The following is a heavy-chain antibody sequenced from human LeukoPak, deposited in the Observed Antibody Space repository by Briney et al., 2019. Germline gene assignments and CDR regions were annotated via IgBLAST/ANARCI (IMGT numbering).Heavy chain of an antibody. Sequence: PGGSLRLSCAASGFTFSHYSVTWVRQAPGRGLEWVSYISPTSSDIHYADSVKGRFTISRDNARYSLYLQVYSLRDEDTAVYYCARAAYSSSPDYWGQGALVTVSS. D-gene: IGHD6-13*01. V-gene: IGHV3-48*02. CDR2: ISPTSSDI. CDR3: ARAAYSSSPDY. J-gene: IGHJ4*02. CDR1: GFTFSHYS.